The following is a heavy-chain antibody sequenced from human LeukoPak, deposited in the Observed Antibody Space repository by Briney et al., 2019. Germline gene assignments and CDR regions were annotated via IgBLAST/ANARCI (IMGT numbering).Heavy chain of an antibody. V-gene: IGHV1-2*02. J-gene: IGHJ4*02. D-gene: IGHD1-14*01. CDR1: GYTFTGYY. CDR3: ARSLHTGPFDY. Sequence: ASVKVSCRASGYTFTGYYMHWLRQAPGQGLEWMAWINPNSGVTNYAQKFQGRVTLTRDTSISTTYMDLSRLISDDTAVYYCARSLHTGPFDYWGQGTLVTVSS. CDR2: INPNSGVT.